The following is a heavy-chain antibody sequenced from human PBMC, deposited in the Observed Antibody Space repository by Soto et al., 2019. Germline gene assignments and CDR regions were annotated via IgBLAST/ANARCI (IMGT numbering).Heavy chain of an antibody. V-gene: IGHV1-18*01. CDR3: ARDRLNWNEVDNWFDA. D-gene: IGHD1-1*01. J-gene: IGHJ5*02. CDR1: GFCNTSNG. Sequence: ASSEATSKDSGFCNTSNGMSWVRQETGQGLEWMGWISAYNGNTNYAQKLQGRVTMTTDTSTSTAYMELRSLRSDDTAVYYCARDRLNWNEVDNWFDAWGQGPLVTVSS. CDR2: ISAYNGNT.